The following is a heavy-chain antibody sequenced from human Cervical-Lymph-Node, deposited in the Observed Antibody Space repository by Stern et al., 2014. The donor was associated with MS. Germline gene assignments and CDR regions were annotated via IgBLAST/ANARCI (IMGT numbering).Heavy chain of an antibody. Sequence: VQLEESGAEVKKPGSSVKVSCKASGGTFSSQAINWVRQAPGQGLEWLGGIIPIFGTPNYAQKVQDRVTITADESTSTAYMDLSSLRSEDTAVYYCATPSTVIVGGMDVWGQGTTVTVSS. V-gene: IGHV1-69*01. CDR3: ATPSTVIVGGMDV. D-gene: IGHD4-17*01. CDR2: IIPIFGTP. CDR1: GGTFSSQA. J-gene: IGHJ6*02.